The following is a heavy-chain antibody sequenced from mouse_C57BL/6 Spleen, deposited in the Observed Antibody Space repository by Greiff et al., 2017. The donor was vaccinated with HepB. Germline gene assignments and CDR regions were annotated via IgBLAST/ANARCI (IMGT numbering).Heavy chain of an antibody. V-gene: IGHV14-4*01. CDR2: IDPENGDT. Sequence: EVKLVESGAELVRPGASVKLSCTASGFNIKDDYMHWVKQRPEQGLEWIGWIDPENGDTEYASKFQGKATITADTSSNTAYLQLSSLTSEDTAVYYCTTGYYPYWGQGTTLTVSS. CDR3: TTGYYPY. J-gene: IGHJ2*01. D-gene: IGHD2-3*01. CDR1: GFNIKDDY.